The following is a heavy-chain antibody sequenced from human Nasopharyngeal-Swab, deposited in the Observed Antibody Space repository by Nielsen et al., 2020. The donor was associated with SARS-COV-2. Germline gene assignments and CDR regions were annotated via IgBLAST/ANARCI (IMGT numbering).Heavy chain of an antibody. Sequence: WIRQPPGKGLEWIGEINHSGSTNYNPSLKSRVTISVDTSKNQFSLKLSSVTAADTAAYYCARIEDCSTSCYDYFDYWGQGTLVTVSS. J-gene: IGHJ4*02. CDR2: INHSGST. CDR3: ARIEDCSTSCYDYFDY. V-gene: IGHV4-34*01. D-gene: IGHD2-2*01.